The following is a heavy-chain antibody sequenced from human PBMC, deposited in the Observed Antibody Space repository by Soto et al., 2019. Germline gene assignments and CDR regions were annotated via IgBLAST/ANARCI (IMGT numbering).Heavy chain of an antibody. J-gene: IGHJ6*01. CDR3: ARDKTTPGGLFFQLGPDV. Sequence: SVQRCCKETGGGMTRDSMHVGRQCRGRVFEWLGWIHPANGNTKYSQKFQGRVTFTRDISATTAYMELSSLRSEDAGLYYCARDKTTPGGLFFQLGPDVWGQGTTV. V-gene: IGHV1-3*01. CDR1: GGGMTRDS. CDR2: IHPANGNT. D-gene: IGHD3-16*01.